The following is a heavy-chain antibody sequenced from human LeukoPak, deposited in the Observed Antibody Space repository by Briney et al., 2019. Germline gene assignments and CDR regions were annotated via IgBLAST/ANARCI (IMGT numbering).Heavy chain of an antibody. D-gene: IGHD4-17*01. CDR3: ARVSGAVTSFFDY. CDR1: GGSISSGSYY. V-gene: IGHV4-61*02. J-gene: IGHJ4*02. Sequence: KSSETLSLTCTVSGGSISSGSYYWSWIRQPAGKGLEWIGRIYTSGSTNYNPSLKSRVTISVDTSKNQFSLKLSSVTAADTAVYYCARVSGAVTSFFDYWGQGTLVTVSS. CDR2: IYTSGST.